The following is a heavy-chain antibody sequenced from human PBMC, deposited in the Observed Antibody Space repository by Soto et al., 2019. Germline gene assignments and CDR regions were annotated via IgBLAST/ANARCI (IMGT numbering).Heavy chain of an antibody. Sequence: QVQLVESGGGVVQPGRSLRLSCAASGFTFSSYGMHWVRQAPGKGLEWVAVISYDGSNKYYADSVKGRFTISRDNSKNTLYLQMNSLRAEDTAVYYCAKDTTVTTVYYYYGMDVWGPGTTVTVSS. V-gene: IGHV3-30*18. CDR1: GFTFSSYG. CDR2: ISYDGSNK. J-gene: IGHJ6*02. CDR3: AKDTTVTTVYYYYGMDV. D-gene: IGHD4-17*01.